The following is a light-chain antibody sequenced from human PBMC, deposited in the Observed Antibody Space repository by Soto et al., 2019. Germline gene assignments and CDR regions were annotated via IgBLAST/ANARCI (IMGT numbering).Light chain of an antibody. J-gene: IGKJ4*01. V-gene: IGKV3D-11*02. CDR1: QSVSSY. CDR2: DAS. Sequence: EIVVTQSPATLSLSPGERATLSCRASQSVSSYLAWYQQKPGQAPRLLIYDASNRATGIPARFSGSGPGTDFTLTISSLEPEDFAVYYCQQRSNWQGANFGGGTKVDNK. CDR3: QQRSNWQGAN.